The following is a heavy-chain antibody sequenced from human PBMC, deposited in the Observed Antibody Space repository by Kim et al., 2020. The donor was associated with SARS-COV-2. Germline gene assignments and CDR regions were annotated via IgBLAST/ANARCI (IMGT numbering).Heavy chain of an antibody. Sequence: GGSLKLSCAASGFTFSSYAMHWVRQAPGKGLEWVAVISYDGSNKYYADSVKGRFTISRDNAKNTLYLQMNSLRAEDTAVYYCARAGVAIDAFDIWGQGTMVTVSS. CDR2: ISYDGSNK. CDR1: GFTFSSYA. CDR3: ARAGVAIDAFDI. D-gene: IGHD3-3*01. J-gene: IGHJ3*02. V-gene: IGHV3-30-3*01.